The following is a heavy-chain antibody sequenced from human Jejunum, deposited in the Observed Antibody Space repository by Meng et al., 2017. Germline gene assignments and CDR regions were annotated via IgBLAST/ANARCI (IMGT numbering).Heavy chain of an antibody. CDR3: ARDRFSSGSSNWFDP. CDR2: ISYSGST. Sequence: QGEPRESCPGLVKPSQTLSLTCTVSGGSISRDFYYWNWIRRHPGKGLEWIGYISYSGSTYYNPSLKSRVTISLDTSKNQFSLNLSSVTAADTAVYYCARDRFSSGSSNWFDPWGQGTLVTVSS. V-gene: IGHV4-31*03. D-gene: IGHD3-10*01. J-gene: IGHJ5*02. CDR1: GGSISRDFYY.